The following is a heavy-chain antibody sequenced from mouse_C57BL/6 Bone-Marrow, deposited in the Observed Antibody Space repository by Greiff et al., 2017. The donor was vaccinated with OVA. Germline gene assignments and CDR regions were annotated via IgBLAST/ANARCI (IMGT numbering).Heavy chain of an antibody. Sequence: VKLVESGPGLVAPSQSLSITCTVSGFSLPSYGVHWVRQPPGTGLELLVVIWSDGSTTYTSSLKSRLSISKDNSKSQVFLKMNSLQTDDTAMYYCARHDPITPFDYWGQGTTLTVSS. CDR1: GFSLPSYG. CDR2: IWSDGST. V-gene: IGHV2-6-1*01. D-gene: IGHD1-1*01. CDR3: ARHDPITPFDY. J-gene: IGHJ2*01.